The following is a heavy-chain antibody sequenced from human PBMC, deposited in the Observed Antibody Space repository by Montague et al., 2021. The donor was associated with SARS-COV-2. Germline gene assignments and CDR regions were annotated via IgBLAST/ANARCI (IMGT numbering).Heavy chain of an antibody. CDR2: IYSGENK. CDR1: GFNVSDNY. Sequence: SLRLSCAASGFNVSDNYMNWVRQAPGKGLEWVSVIYSGENKYYADSVKGRFTISRDNSKNTLYLQMNSLRADDTAMYYCARDKPGDYDGPGVFDMWGQGTMVTVSS. CDR3: ARDKPGDYDGPGVFDM. D-gene: IGHD3-22*01. J-gene: IGHJ3*02. V-gene: IGHV3-53*01.